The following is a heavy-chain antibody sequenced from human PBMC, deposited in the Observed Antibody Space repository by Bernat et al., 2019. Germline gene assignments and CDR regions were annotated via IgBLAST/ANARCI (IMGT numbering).Heavy chain of an antibody. V-gene: IGHV3-9*01. J-gene: IGHJ4*02. Sequence: EVQLVESGGGLVQPGRSLRLSCAASGFTFDDYAMHWVRQAPGKGLEWVSGISWNSGSIGYADSVKGRFTISRDNAKNSLYLQMNSLRAEGTALYYCAAVSGYSYATGDYWGQGTLVTVSS. CDR2: ISWNSGSI. D-gene: IGHD5-18*01. CDR1: GFTFDDYA. CDR3: AAVSGYSYATGDY.